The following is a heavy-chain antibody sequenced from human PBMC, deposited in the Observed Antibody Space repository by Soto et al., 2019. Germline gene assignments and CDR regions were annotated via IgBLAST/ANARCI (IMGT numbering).Heavy chain of an antibody. V-gene: IGHV4-61*01. CDR3: ARVNSSGWYLPFDY. D-gene: IGHD6-19*01. CDR2: IYYSGST. Sequence: LETLSLTCTVSGGSVSSGSYYWSWIRQPPGKGLEWIGYIYYSGSTNYNPSLKSRVTISVDTSKNQFSLKLSSVTAADTAVYYCARVNSSGWYLPFDYWGQGTLVTVSS. J-gene: IGHJ4*02. CDR1: GGSVSSGSYY.